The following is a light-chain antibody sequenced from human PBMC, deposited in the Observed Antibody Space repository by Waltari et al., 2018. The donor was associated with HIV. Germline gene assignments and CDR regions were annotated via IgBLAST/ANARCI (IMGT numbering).Light chain of an antibody. J-gene: IGLJ3*02. CDR1: STNVGSYSL. Sequence: QSALTQPASVSGSLGQSITISCTGASTNVGSYSLVSWYQNRPGQAPTLIIYDDSKLPLGISYRFSGSKSGNTASLTISGLQSEDEADYYCCSYGGDDTLVFGGGTKVTAL. V-gene: IGLV2-23*01. CDR3: CSYGGDDTLV. CDR2: DDS.